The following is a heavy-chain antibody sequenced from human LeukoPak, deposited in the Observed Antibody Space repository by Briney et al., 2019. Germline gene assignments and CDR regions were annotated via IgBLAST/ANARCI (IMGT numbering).Heavy chain of an antibody. CDR2: IFSGGST. V-gene: IGHV3-53*01. D-gene: IGHD1-26*01. CDR3: ARGRRWDLLVSLIDASDI. Sequence: GGSLSLSCAASGFSVSSNFMTWVRQAPGKGLEWVSVIFSGGSTYYADSVKGRFTISRDNSKNTVYLQMNSLRVEDTAVYYCARGRRWDLLVSLIDASDIWGQGTMVTVSS. CDR1: GFSVSSNF. J-gene: IGHJ3*02.